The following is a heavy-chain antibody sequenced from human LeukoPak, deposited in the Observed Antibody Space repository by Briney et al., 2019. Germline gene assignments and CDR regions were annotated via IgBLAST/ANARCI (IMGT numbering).Heavy chain of an antibody. CDR2: INPTGGST. V-gene: IGHV1-46*01. D-gene: IGHD1-26*01. CDR3: ARGSGSYLGSRYYFDY. Sequence: ASVKVSCKASGYIFTSYYIHWVRQAPGQGLEWMGIINPTGGSTSYAQKFQGRVTMTRDTSTSTVYTELSSLRPEDTAVYYCARGSGSYLGSRYYFDYWGQGTLVTVSS. J-gene: IGHJ4*02. CDR1: GYIFTSYY.